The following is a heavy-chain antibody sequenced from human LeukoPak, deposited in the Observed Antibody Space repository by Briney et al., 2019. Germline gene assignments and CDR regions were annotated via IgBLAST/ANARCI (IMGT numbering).Heavy chain of an antibody. CDR2: IKYDGNEE. V-gene: IGHV3-7*01. CDR3: KSGGAAPGSFDY. J-gene: IGHJ4*02. D-gene: IGHD1-1*01. CDR1: GFTFSSYA. Sequence: GGSLRLSCAASGFTFSSYAMSWVRQAPGKGLEWVANIKYDGNEEYYVDSLKGRFTISRDNAKSSLYLQLNSLRVEDTAVYYCKSGGAAPGSFDYWGQGTLVTVSP.